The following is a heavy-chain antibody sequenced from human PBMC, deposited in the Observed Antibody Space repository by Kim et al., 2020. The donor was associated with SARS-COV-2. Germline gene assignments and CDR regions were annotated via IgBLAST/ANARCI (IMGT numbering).Heavy chain of an antibody. CDR2: IKQDGSEK. Sequence: GGSLRLSCAASGFTFSSYWMSWVRQAPGKGLEWVANIKQDGSEKYYVDSVKGRFTISRDNAKNSLYLQMNSLRAEDTAVYYCARWNPGHYYDSSGYLDYWGQGTLVTVSS. V-gene: IGHV3-7*03. J-gene: IGHJ4*02. CDR3: ARWNPGHYYDSSGYLDY. D-gene: IGHD3-22*01. CDR1: GFTFSSYW.